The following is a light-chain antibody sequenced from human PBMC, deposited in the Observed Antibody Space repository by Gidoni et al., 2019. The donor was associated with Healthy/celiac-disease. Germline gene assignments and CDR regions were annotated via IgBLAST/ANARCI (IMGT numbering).Light chain of an antibody. J-gene: IGLJ1*01. CDR3: SSYTSTRYV. CDR1: SSDVGGYNY. V-gene: IGLV2-14*01. CDR2: DVS. Sequence: QSALTQPASVSGSPGQSITISCTGTSSDVGGYNYVSWYQQHPGKAPKLLIYDVSNRPSGVSTRFSGSKSGNTASLTLSGLQAEDEADYYCSSYTSTRYVFGTGTKVTVL.